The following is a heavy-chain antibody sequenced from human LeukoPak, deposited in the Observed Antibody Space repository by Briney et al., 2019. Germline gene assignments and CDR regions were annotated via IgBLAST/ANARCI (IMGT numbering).Heavy chain of an antibody. CDR3: ANLRIVVVGDAFDI. CDR2: ISNSGSAT. Sequence: GGSLRLSCAASEFTFSSYAMSWVRQAPGKGLEWVSLISNSGSATYYADSVKGRFTISRDNSKNTLYLQMNSLRAEDTAVYYCANLRIVVVGDAFDIWGQGTMVTVSS. CDR1: EFTFSSYA. J-gene: IGHJ3*02. V-gene: IGHV3-23*01. D-gene: IGHD3-22*01.